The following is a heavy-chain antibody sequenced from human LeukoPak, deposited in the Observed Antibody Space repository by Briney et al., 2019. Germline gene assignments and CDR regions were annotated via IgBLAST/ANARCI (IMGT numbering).Heavy chain of an antibody. CDR3: ARVMITVTHLDY. V-gene: IGHV3-74*01. CDR2: INSDGSRP. J-gene: IGHJ4*02. Sequence: GGSLRLSCAASGFSLSNYWMYWVRQAPGKGLVWVSRINSDGSRPNYADSVQGRFSISRDNAKNTLYLQMNSLRAEDTAVYYCARVMITVTHLDYWGQGSLVTVSS. CDR1: GFSLSNYW. D-gene: IGHD4-17*01.